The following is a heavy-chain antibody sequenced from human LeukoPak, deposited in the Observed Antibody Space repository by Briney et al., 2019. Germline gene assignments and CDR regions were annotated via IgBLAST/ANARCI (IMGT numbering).Heavy chain of an antibody. CDR2: ISSSGSSI. CDR3: ARGGVVSLEYFQH. Sequence: GGSLRLSCAASEYTFSDYYLSWIRQSPGKGLEWISYISSSGSSIYYADSVKGRFTISRDTAKNSLYLQMNSLRAEDTAVYYCARGGVVSLEYFQHWGQGTLVTVSS. D-gene: IGHD2-21*01. J-gene: IGHJ1*01. CDR1: EYTFSDYY. V-gene: IGHV3-11*01.